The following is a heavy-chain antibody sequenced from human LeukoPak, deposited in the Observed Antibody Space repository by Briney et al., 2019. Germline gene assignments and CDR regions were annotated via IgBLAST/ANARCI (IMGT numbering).Heavy chain of an antibody. J-gene: IGHJ4*02. CDR3: AKDHGYYGSGSYYDY. CDR1: GFTFSSYA. CDR2: ISGSGGST. Sequence: PGGSLRLSCAASGFTFSSYAMSWVRQAPGKGLEWVSAISGSGGSTYYADSVKGRFTISRDNSKNTPYLQMNSLRAEDTAVYYCAKDHGYYGSGSYYDYWGQGTLVTVSS. D-gene: IGHD3-10*01. V-gene: IGHV3-23*01.